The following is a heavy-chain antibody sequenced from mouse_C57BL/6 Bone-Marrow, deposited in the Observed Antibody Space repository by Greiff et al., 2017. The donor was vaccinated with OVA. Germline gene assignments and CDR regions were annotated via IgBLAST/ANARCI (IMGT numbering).Heavy chain of an antibody. J-gene: IGHJ4*01. CDR2: IYPGSGNT. V-gene: IGHV1-66*01. Sequence: LVESGPELVKPGASVKISCKASGYSFTSYYIHWVKQRPGQGLEWIGWIYPGSGNTKYNEKFKGKATLTADTSSSTAYMQLSSLTSEDSAVYYCAIYYDYDALYWYYAMDYWGQGTSVTVSS. D-gene: IGHD2-4*01. CDR3: AIYYDYDALYWYYAMDY. CDR1: GYSFTSYY.